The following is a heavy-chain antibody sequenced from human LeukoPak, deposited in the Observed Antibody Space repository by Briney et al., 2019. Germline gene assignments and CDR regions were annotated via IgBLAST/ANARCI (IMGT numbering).Heavy chain of an antibody. CDR2: ISSTGGTT. Sequence: PGGSLRLSCAASGITFSSYGMSWVRQAPGKGLEWVSSISSTGGTTYYADSVKGRFTISRDNSKNTVFLQMNSLRAEDTAVYYCARGNGGYPDYWGQGTLVTVSS. CDR3: ARGNGGYPDY. CDR1: GITFSSYG. J-gene: IGHJ4*02. D-gene: IGHD3-22*01. V-gene: IGHV3-23*01.